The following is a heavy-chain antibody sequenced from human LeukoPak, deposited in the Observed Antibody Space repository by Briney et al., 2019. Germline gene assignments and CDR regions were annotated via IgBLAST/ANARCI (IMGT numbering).Heavy chain of an antibody. V-gene: IGHV1-18*01. D-gene: IGHD1-20*01. J-gene: IGHJ6*02. CDR3: ARDPLGITGTAGYYGMDV. CDR2: ISAYNGNT. Sequence: ASVKVSCKASGYTFTSYGISWVRQAPGQGLEWMGWISAYNGNTSYAQKFQGRVTMTRDTSTSTVYMELSSLRSEDTAVYYCARDPLGITGTAGYYGMDVWGQGTTVTVSS. CDR1: GYTFTSYG.